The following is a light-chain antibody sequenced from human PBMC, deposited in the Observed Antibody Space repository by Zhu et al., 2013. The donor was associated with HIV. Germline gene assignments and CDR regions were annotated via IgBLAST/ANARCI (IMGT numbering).Light chain of an antibody. CDR3: QQYYTNPRT. CDR1: QSVLYSSNNNNY. V-gene: IGKV4-1*01. CDR2: WAS. Sequence: IVMTQSPDSLTVSLGERASINCKSSQSVLYSSNNNNYLAWYQHKPGQPPKLLIYWASNRASGVPDRFSGSGSGTDFTLTISSLQAEDVAIYYCQQYYTNPRTFGQGTKLEIK. J-gene: IGKJ2*01.